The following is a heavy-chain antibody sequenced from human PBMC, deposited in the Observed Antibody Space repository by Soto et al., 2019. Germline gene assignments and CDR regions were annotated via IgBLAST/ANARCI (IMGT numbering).Heavy chain of an antibody. CDR1: GFSFSSYA. Sequence: EVILLESGGDLVAPGESLRLSCVASGFSFSSYALTWVRQAPGKGLEWVADISGQGGTTYYADSVKGRFTISRENSKNILSLQMTSLRVDDTAVYYCAKENYDSIRENNWFDAWGPGTRVTVCS. CDR2: ISGQGGTT. V-gene: IGHV3-23*01. J-gene: IGHJ5*02. CDR3: AKENYDSIRENNWFDA. D-gene: IGHD3-3*02.